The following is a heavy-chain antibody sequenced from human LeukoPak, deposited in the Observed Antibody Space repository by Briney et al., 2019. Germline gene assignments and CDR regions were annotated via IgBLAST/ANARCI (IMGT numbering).Heavy chain of an antibody. CDR3: TRGGEDTWNY. D-gene: IGHD1-20*01. CDR1: GFTFSSYA. Sequence: GGSLRLSCSASGFTFSSYAMHWVRQAPGKGLEYVSAISSNGGSTYYADSVKGRFTISRDNSKNTLYLQMSSLRAEDTAVYWCTRGGEDTWNYWGQGTLVTVSS. V-gene: IGHV3-64D*06. CDR2: ISSNGGST. J-gene: IGHJ4*02.